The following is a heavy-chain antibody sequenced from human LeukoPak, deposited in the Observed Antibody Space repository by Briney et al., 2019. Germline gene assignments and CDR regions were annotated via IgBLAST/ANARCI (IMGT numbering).Heavy chain of an antibody. CDR3: ARSDTYCSGGSCPPNTFDAFDI. D-gene: IGHD2-15*01. J-gene: IGHJ3*02. CDR1: GGSISNDDYH. V-gene: IGHV4-30-2*01. CDR2: RSYSGNT. Sequence: PSQTLSLTCSVSGGSISNDDYHWRWIRQPLGRGLEWIGYRSYSGNTYLNPSLKDRVTIPIDRSKNEFSLKLTSVTAADTAVYYCARSDTYCSGGSCPPNTFDAFDIWGQGTMVTVSS.